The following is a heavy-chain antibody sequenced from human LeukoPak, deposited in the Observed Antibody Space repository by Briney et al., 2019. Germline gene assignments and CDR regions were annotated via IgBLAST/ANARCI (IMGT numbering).Heavy chain of an antibody. CDR3: ARDYYDSSGYYRGGDYFDY. CDR2: ISAYNGNT. D-gene: IGHD3-22*01. Sequence: GASVKVSCKASGYTFIGYYIHWIRQAPGQGLEWMGWISAYNGNTNYAQKLQGRVTMTTDTSTSTAYMELRSLRSDDTAVYYCARDYYDSSGYYRGGDYFDYWGQGTLVTVSS. J-gene: IGHJ4*02. V-gene: IGHV1-18*04. CDR1: GYTFIGYY.